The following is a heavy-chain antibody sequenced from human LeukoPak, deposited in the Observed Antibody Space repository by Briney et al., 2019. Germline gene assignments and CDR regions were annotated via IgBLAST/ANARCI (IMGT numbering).Heavy chain of an antibody. CDR3: ARDYRGYDSSGYLFSFDY. J-gene: IGHJ4*02. V-gene: IGHV1-69*13. Sequence: ASVKISCKASGYRFTNYGISWVRQAPGQGLEWMGGIIPIFGTANYAQKFQGRVTITADESTSTAYMELSSLRSEDTAVYYCARDYRGYDSSGYLFSFDYWGQGTLVTVSS. CDR1: GYRFTNYG. D-gene: IGHD3-22*01. CDR2: IIPIFGTA.